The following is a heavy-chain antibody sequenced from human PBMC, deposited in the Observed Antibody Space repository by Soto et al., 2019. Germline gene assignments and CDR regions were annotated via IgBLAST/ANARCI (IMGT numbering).Heavy chain of an antibody. V-gene: IGHV3-48*01. Sequence: GGSLRLSCAASGFTFSSYSMNWVRQAPGKGLEWVSYISSSSSTKYYADYVKGRFTISRDKAKNSRYLQMNSLRAEDTAVYYCARDRYDYWGQGTLVTVSS. CDR1: GFTFSSYS. J-gene: IGHJ4*02. CDR2: ISSSSSTK. CDR3: ARDRYDY.